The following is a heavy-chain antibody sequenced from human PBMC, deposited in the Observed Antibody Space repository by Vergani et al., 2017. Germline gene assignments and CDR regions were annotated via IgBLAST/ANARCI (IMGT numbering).Heavy chain of an antibody. V-gene: IGHV3-23*01. CDR2: ISGSGGST. CDR3: AKDFDGGPIAIFGVVSGWFDP. D-gene: IGHD3-3*01. J-gene: IGHJ5*02. CDR1: GFTFSSYA. Sequence: EVQLLESGGGLVQPGGSLRLSCAASGFTFSSYAMSWVGQAPGKGLEWVSAISGSGGSTYYADSVKGRFTISRDNSKNTLYLQMNSLRAEDTAVYYCAKDFDGGPIAIFGVVSGWFDPWGQGTLVTVSS.